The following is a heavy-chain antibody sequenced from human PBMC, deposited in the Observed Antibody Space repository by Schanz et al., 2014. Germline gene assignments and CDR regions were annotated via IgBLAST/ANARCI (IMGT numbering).Heavy chain of an antibody. V-gene: IGHV3-23*01. CDR2: IGTSGGT. J-gene: IGHJ4*02. CDR1: GLIFSNYV. CDR3: ARSRSGFYFDY. D-gene: IGHD1-26*01. Sequence: EVQLLESGGGLVQPGGSLKLSCAASGLIFSNYVMSWVRQAPGKGLEWVSTIGTSGGTNYAESVKGRFTISRDNSKNTLYLQMNSVRAEDTAVYYCARSRSGFYFDYWGQGTLVTVSS.